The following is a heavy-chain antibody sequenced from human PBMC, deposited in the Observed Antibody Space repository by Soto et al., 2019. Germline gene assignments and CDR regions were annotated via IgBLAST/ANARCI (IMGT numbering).Heavy chain of an antibody. CDR2: ISYDGSNK. CDR3: ARPLGYYYDSSGSPYYYGMDV. J-gene: IGHJ6*02. V-gene: IGHV3-30-3*01. Sequence: QVQLVESGGGVVQPGRSLRLSCAASGFTFSSYAMHWVRQAPGKGLEWVAVISYDGSNKYYADSVKGRFTISRDNSKNTLYLQMNSLRAEDTAVYYCARPLGYYYDSSGSPYYYGMDVWGQGTTVTVSS. D-gene: IGHD3-22*01. CDR1: GFTFSSYA.